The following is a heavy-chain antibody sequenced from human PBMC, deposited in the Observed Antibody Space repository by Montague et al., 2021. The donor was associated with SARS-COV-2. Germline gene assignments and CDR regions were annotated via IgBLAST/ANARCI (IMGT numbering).Heavy chain of an antibody. CDR3: ARRVTRGAFDV. CDR1: GGSINSSTYY. Sequence: SETLSLTCIVSGGSINSSTYYWAWIRQPPGKGLEWIATIYYREASWSDPSLRSRVTISADTSRNQFNLKLTSVTAADMGLYYCARRVTRGAFDVWGQGTMVTVSS. V-gene: IGHV4-39*01. CDR2: IYYREAS. J-gene: IGHJ3*01. D-gene: IGHD1-1*01.